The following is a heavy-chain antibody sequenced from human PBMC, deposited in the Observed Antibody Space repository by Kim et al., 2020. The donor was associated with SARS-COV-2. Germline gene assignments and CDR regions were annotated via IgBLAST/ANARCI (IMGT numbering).Heavy chain of an antibody. J-gene: IGHJ4*02. D-gene: IGHD3-3*01. V-gene: IGHV3-11*05. CDR1: GFTFSDYY. Sequence: GGSLRLSCAVSGFTFSDYYMSWIRQAPGKGLEWISYIGKSGSDTNYADSVKGRFTISRDNAKNSLYLQMNSLRAEDTAVYYCARVGGNGGRFDYWGQGTLVTVSS. CDR2: IGKSGSDT. CDR3: ARVGGNGGRFDY.